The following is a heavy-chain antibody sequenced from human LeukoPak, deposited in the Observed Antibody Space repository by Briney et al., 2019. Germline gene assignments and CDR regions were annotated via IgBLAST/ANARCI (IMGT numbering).Heavy chain of an antibody. CDR1: GFTFDDYG. CDR2: INWYGGST. J-gene: IGHJ3*02. CDR3: AREAAEGSDAFDI. Sequence: PGGSLSLSCAASGFTFDDYGMSWVRQAPGRGGAGVSGINWYGGSTGYADSVKGRFTISRDNAKNSLYLQMNSLRGGDTALYYCAREAAEGSDAFDIWGQGTMVTVSS. V-gene: IGHV3-20*04. D-gene: IGHD6-25*01.